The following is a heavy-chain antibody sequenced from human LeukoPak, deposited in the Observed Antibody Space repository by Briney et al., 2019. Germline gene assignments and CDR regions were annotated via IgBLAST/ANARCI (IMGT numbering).Heavy chain of an antibody. Sequence: SETLSLTCSVSGGSVSSNYWAWLRQPPGKGPEWIGYIYHSGYAKYNPSFKSRVTMSVDTSKSQFSLQLTSVTAADTAVYYCARETRIEWLRFLDSWGQGTLVTVSS. CDR3: ARETRIEWLRFLDS. CDR1: GGSVSSNY. V-gene: IGHV4-59*02. J-gene: IGHJ4*02. CDR2: IYHSGYA. D-gene: IGHD5-12*01.